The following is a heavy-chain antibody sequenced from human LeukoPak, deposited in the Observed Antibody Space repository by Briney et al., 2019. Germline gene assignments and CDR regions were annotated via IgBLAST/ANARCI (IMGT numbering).Heavy chain of an antibody. CDR3: ARGDGFGEFIN. J-gene: IGHJ4*02. CDR1: GGSISSYY. D-gene: IGHD3-10*01. CDR2: IYYSGST. V-gene: IGHV4-59*01. Sequence: SETLSLTCTVSGGSISSYYWSWFRQPPGKGLEWIGYIYYSGSTNYNPSLKSRVTISVDTSKNQFSLKLSSVTAADTAVYYCARGDGFGEFINWGQGTLVTVSS.